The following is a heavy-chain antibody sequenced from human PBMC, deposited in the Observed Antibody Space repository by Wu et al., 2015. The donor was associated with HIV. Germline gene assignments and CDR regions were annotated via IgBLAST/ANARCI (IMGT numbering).Heavy chain of an antibody. CDR2: IIPVFGTV. D-gene: IGHD3-22*01. J-gene: IGHJ4*02. CDR3: ARETRYYDSSGYPDY. V-gene: IGHV1-69*05. CDR1: GGNFSSYA. Sequence: QAQLVQSGAEVKKPGSSVKVSCRASGGNFSSYAFSWVRHAPGQGLEWMGGIIPVFGTVNYAQRFQDRITITTDESTSTVYMELSSLRSEDTAVYYCARETRYYDSSGYPDYWGQGTLVTVSS.